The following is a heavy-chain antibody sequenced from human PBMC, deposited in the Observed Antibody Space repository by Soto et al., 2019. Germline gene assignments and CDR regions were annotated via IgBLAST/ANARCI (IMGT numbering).Heavy chain of an antibody. Sequence: ASVKVSCKASGFTFTSSAVQWVRQARGQRLEWIGWIVVGSGNTNYAQKFQERVTITRDMSTSTAYMELSSLRSEDTAVYYCAADPHTMIVVGDPHFDYWGQGTLVTVYS. V-gene: IGHV1-58*01. CDR3: AADPHTMIVVGDPHFDY. CDR1: GFTFTSSA. J-gene: IGHJ4*02. CDR2: IVVGSGNT. D-gene: IGHD3-22*01.